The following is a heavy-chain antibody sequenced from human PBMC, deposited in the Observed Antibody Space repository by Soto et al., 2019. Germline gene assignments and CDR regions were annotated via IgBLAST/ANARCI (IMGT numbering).Heavy chain of an antibody. CDR1: DNSFSSYY. CDR2: ISYSGNT. V-gene: IGHV4-59*13. Sequence: QVQLQEWGPGLVKPSETLSLNCVVSDNSFSSYYWSWIRQPPGRGLEWIGDISYSGNTNYNPSLARGVSISVDTATTQFPLKLSSVTAAATAVYLCASGKMTTIVDYYMHYDMDVCGQGT. D-gene: IGHD3-10*01. CDR3: ASGKMTTIVDYYMHYDMDV. J-gene: IGHJ6*02.